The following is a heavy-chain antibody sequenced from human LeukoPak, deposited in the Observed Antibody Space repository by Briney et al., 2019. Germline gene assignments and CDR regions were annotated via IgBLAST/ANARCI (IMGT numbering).Heavy chain of an antibody. CDR1: GFTFSRYW. CDR3: ARDRGSGSHYFPLIG. J-gene: IGHJ4*02. CDR2: ISNYRNNT. D-gene: IGHD3-10*01. V-gene: IGHV3-74*01. Sequence: GGPLSLSCAVSGFTFSRYWMHWVRGARGKGVEWGTRISNYRNNTKYAAAEERRFNLPRDYEKHTMYLQMNSVRVEDRAVYYCARDRGSGSHYFPLIGWGQGTLVSVSS.